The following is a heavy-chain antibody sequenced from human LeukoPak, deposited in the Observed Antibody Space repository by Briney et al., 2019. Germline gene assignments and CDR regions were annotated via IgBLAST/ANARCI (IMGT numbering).Heavy chain of an antibody. D-gene: IGHD3-22*01. CDR3: ARCYDSTSDAFDI. Sequence: SETLSLTCAVYGGSFSGYYWSWIRQPPGKGLEWIGEINHSGSTNYNPSLKSRVTISVDTSKNHFSLELSSVTAADTAVYYCARCYDSTSDAFDIWGQGTMVTVSS. CDR2: INHSGST. V-gene: IGHV4-34*01. J-gene: IGHJ3*02. CDR1: GGSFSGYY.